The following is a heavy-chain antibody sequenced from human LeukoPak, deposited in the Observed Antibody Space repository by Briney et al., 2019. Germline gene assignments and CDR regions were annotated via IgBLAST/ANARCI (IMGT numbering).Heavy chain of an antibody. CDR2: INLNSGDT. CDR3: ARGHETWASFDY. J-gene: IGHJ4*02. D-gene: IGHD1-26*01. V-gene: IGHV1-2*02. CDR1: GYTFTDYY. Sequence: ASVKVSCKASGYTFTDYYMYWVRQAPGQGLEWMGWINLNSGDTNYAQKFQGRVTMTRDTSISTAYMELSSLGSDDTAVYYCARGHETWASFDYWGQGTLVTVSS.